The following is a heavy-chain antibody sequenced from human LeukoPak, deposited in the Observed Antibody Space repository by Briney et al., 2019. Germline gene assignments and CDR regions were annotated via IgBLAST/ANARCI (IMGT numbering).Heavy chain of an antibody. CDR3: ARSRFGSGSYYWAQYYFDY. CDR1: GGSISSYY. V-gene: IGHV4-59*01. D-gene: IGHD3-10*01. Sequence: PSETLSLTCTVSGGSISSYYWSWIRQPPGKGLEWIGYTYYSGSTNYNPSLKSRVTISGDTSKNQFSLKLRSVTAADTAVYYCARSRFGSGSYYWAQYYFDYWGQGTLVTVSS. J-gene: IGHJ4*02. CDR2: TYYSGST.